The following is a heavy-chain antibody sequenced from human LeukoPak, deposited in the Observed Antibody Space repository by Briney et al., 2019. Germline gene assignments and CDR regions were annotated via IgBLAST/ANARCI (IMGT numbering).Heavy chain of an antibody. CDR1: GASISNYY. J-gene: IGHJ4*02. CDR3: ARHERGAENLGY. V-gene: IGHV4-59*08. D-gene: IGHD3-16*01. Sequence: SETLSLTCTVSGASISNYYWSWIRQPPGKGLECIGYVSYSGRTNHNPSLKSRVTISADTSKNQFSLKLTSVTAVDTAVYYCARHERGAENLGYWGQGTLVTVSS. CDR2: VSYSGRT.